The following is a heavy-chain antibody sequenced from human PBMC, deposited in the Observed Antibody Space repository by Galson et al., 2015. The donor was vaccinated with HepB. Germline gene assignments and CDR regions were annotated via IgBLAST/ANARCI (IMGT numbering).Heavy chain of an antibody. Sequence: SLRLSCAASGFTFSSYGMHWVRQAPGKGLEWVAFIRYDGSNKYCADSVKGRFTISRDNSKNTLYLQMNSLRAEDTAVYYCAKEATVVITPEYFQHWGQGTLVTVSS. V-gene: IGHV3-30*02. D-gene: IGHD3-22*01. J-gene: IGHJ1*01. CDR3: AKEATVVITPEYFQH. CDR2: IRYDGSNK. CDR1: GFTFSSYG.